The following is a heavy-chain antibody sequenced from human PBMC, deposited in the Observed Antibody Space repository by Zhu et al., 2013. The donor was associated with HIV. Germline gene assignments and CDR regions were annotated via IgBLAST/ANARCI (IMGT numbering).Heavy chain of an antibody. CDR2: IYHSGST. J-gene: IGHJ3*02. CDR1: GGSISSSNW. V-gene: IGHV4-4*02. CDR3: AQRDAGWNCSGGSCFDAFDI. Sequence: VQLQESGPGLVKPSGTLSLTCAVSGGSISSSNWWSWVRQPPGKGLEWIGEIYHSGSTNYNPSLKSRVTISVDKSKNQFSLKLSSVTAADTAVYYCAQRDAGWNCSGGSCFDAFDIWGQGTMVTVSS. D-gene: IGHD2-15*01.